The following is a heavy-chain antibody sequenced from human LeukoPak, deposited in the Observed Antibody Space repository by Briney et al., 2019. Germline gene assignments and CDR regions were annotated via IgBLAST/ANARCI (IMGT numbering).Heavy chain of an antibody. Sequence: PGGSLRLSCAASGFTVNNAWMSWVRQAPGKGLEWVANINQDGSGKYYVDSVKGRFTISRDNAKNSLYLQMNSLRAEDTAVYYCARVVGAGYFDLWGRGTLVTVSS. CDR3: ARVVGAGYFDL. V-gene: IGHV3-7*01. CDR2: INQDGSGK. D-gene: IGHD1-26*01. CDR1: GFTVNNAW. J-gene: IGHJ2*01.